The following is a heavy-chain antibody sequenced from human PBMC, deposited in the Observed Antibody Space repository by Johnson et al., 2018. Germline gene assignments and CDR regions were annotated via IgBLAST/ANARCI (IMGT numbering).Heavy chain of an antibody. Sequence: VQLQESGGGLVQPGGSLRLSCAASGFTFSSYWMHWVRQAPGKGLVWVSRVTSDGSSTNYADSVKGRFTISRDNAKNTLYFQMNSLRAKDTALYYCARTNWPDAFDIWGQGTVVTVSS. J-gene: IGHJ3*02. CDR1: GFTFSSYW. CDR2: VTSDGSST. V-gene: IGHV3-74*01. CDR3: ARTNWPDAFDI.